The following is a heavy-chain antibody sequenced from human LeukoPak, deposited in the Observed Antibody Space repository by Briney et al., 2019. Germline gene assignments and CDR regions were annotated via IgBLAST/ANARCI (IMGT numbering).Heavy chain of an antibody. V-gene: IGHV3-30-3*01. J-gene: IGHJ4*02. CDR2: ISYDGSNK. CDR3: AREWYYDSKGDYFDY. CDR1: GFTFSSYA. Sequence: GGSLRLSCAASGFTFSSYAMHWVRQAPGKGLEWVAVISYDGSNKYYADSVKGRFTISRDNSKNTLYLQMNSLRAEDTAVYYCAREWYYDSKGDYFDYWGQGTLVAVSP. D-gene: IGHD3-22*01.